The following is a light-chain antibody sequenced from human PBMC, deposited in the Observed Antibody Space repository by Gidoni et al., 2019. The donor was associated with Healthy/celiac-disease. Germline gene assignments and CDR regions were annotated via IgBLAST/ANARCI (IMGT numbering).Light chain of an antibody. V-gene: IGKV4-1*01. CDR3: QQYYSTPQT. Sequence: DIVMTQSPDSLAMSLGERATINCKSSQSVLFGPNNKNYLAWFQQKPGQPPKLLIYWAATRESGVHDRFSGSGSGTDFTLTISSMQAEDVAVYYCQQYYSTPQTFGQWTKVEIK. CDR1: QSVLFGPNNKNY. J-gene: IGKJ1*01. CDR2: WAA.